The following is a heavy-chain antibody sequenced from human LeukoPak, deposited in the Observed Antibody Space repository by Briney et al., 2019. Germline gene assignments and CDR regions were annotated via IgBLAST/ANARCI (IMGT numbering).Heavy chain of an antibody. CDR3: AIECGGDCPGDY. V-gene: IGHV4-39*02. CDR2: IYYSGST. Sequence: SETLSLTCTVSGGSISSSSYYWGWIRQPPGKGLEWIGSIYYSGSTYYNPSLKSRVTISVDTSKNQFSLKLSSVTAADTAVYYCAIECGGDCPGDYWGQGTLVTVSS. J-gene: IGHJ4*02. D-gene: IGHD2-21*02. CDR1: GGSISSSSYY.